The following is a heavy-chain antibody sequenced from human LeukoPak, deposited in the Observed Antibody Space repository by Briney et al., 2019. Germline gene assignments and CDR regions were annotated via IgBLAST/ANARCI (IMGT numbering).Heavy chain of an antibody. D-gene: IGHD2/OR15-2a*01. Sequence: GGSLSLSCVASGFTFSSYAMTWVRQAPGKGLEWVSVISGNGGGTNYADSVKGRFTISRDNSKNTLYLQMNSLRAEDTAVYYCAKGGESERYWGQGTLVTVSS. CDR2: ISGNGGGT. CDR3: AKGGESERY. J-gene: IGHJ4*02. CDR1: GFTFSSYA. V-gene: IGHV3-23*01.